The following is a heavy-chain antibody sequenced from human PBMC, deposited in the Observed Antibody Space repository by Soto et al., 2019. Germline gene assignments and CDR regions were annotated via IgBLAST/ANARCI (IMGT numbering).Heavy chain of an antibody. CDR1: GYTFTSYG. J-gene: IGHJ4*02. D-gene: IGHD6-6*01. Sequence: QVHLVQSGAEVKKPGASVKVSCKASGYTFTSYGITWVRQAPGQGLEWMGWISPHNGNTDYAQKLQGRVIVTRDTPTSTAHIERGSRISDESAVFYCGRGRDGDYWGQGALVTGSS. V-gene: IGHV1-18*01. CDR2: ISPHNGNT. CDR3: GRGRDGDY.